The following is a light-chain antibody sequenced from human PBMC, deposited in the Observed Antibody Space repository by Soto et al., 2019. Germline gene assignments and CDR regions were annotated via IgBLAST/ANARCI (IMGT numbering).Light chain of an antibody. Sequence: EVVLTQSPATLSLSPGERATLSCRASQAVPSYLAWYQQKPGQAPRLLIYDISNRATGIPARFSGSGSGTAFTLTISSLEPEDVAVYYFYQRNSWPRRTFGQGTKLEIK. V-gene: IGKV3-11*01. CDR2: DIS. CDR1: QAVPSY. CDR3: YQRNSWPRRT. J-gene: IGKJ2*02.